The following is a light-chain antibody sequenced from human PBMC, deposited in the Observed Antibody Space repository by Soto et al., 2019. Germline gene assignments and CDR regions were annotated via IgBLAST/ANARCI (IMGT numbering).Light chain of an antibody. Sequence: DVQMTQSPSSLSASVGDRGTITCRASQPISIFLNWYQHKPGQAAKLLIRVASNLHSGVPSRFRGSGSQTDFPLTISNLQPEEFATYYCQQTFSTPPHTFGGGTRVEIK. CDR2: VAS. CDR3: QQTFSTPPHT. J-gene: IGKJ4*01. V-gene: IGKV1-39*01. CDR1: QPISIF.